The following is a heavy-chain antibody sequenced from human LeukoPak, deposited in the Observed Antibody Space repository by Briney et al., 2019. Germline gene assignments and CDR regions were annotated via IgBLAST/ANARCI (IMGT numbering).Heavy chain of an antibody. CDR1: GGTFSSYA. V-gene: IGHV1-18*01. Sequence: ASVKVSCKASGGTFSSYAISWVRQAPGQGLEWMGWISAYNGNTDCAQKLQGRVTMTTDTSTSTAYMELRSLRSDDTAVYYCAGSVTTLTYFDYWGQGTLVTVSS. D-gene: IGHD4-17*01. CDR2: ISAYNGNT. CDR3: AGSVTTLTYFDY. J-gene: IGHJ4*02.